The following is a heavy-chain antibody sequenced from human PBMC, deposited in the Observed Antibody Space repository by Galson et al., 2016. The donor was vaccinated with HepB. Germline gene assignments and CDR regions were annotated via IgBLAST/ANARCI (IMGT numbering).Heavy chain of an antibody. CDR2: ISGSGSNT. V-gene: IGHV3-23*01. J-gene: IGHJ4*02. Sequence: SLRLSCAASGFSFSSYAMTWVRQGPGKGLEWASGISGSGSNTYYADSVKGRFTISRHNSKNTLYLQMNSLRPEDTAVYFCAAGGRGIRGDFDSWGQGTLVTVSS. D-gene: IGHD3-10*01. CDR3: AAGGRGIRGDFDS. CDR1: GFSFSSYA.